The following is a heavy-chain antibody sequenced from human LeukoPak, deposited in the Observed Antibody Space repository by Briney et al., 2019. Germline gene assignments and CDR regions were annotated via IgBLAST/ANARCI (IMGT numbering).Heavy chain of an antibody. Sequence: SETLSLTCTVSGGSLSSSSYHWSWIRQPAGKGLEWIGRIYTSGSTNYNPSLKSRVTMSVDTSKNQFSLKLSSVTAADTAVYYCARAGAAAIVEGNYFDYWGQGTLVTVSS. CDR1: GGSLSSSSYH. CDR2: IYTSGST. D-gene: IGHD2-2*01. V-gene: IGHV4-61*02. J-gene: IGHJ4*02. CDR3: ARAGAAAIVEGNYFDY.